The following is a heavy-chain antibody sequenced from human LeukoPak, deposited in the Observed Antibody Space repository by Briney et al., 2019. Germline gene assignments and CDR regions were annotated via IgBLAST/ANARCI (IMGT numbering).Heavy chain of an antibody. CDR2: ISDSGSTK. CDR1: GFTFSSYE. D-gene: IGHD3-22*01. J-gene: IGHJ4*02. CDR3: VREGYYDSSGYLGVFDY. Sequence: PGGSLRLSCAASGFTFSSYEMNWVRQAPGKGLEWVSYISDSGSTKYYADSVKGRFTISRDNAKNSVYLQMKSLRAEDTAVYYWVREGYYDSSGYLGVFDYWGQGTLVTVSS. V-gene: IGHV3-48*03.